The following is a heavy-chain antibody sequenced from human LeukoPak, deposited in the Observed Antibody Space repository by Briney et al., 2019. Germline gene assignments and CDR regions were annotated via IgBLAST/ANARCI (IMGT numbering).Heavy chain of an antibody. CDR2: ISAYNGNT. J-gene: IGHJ3*02. CDR1: GYTFTSYG. Sequence: ASVKVSCKASGYTFTSYGISWVRQAPGQGLEWMGWISAYNGNTNYAQKLQGRVTMTTDTSTSTAYMELRSLRSDDTAVYYCARSGDYYDSSGYGDTPDAFDIWGQGTMVTVSS. V-gene: IGHV1-18*01. D-gene: IGHD3-22*01. CDR3: ARSGDYYDSSGYGDTPDAFDI.